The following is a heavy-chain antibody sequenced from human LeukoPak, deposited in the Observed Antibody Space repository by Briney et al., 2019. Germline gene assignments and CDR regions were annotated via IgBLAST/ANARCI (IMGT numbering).Heavy chain of an antibody. Sequence: SGGSLSLSCAASGFTFSSYEMNWVRQAPGKGLEWVSYISSSGSTIYYADSVKGRFTISRDNAKNSLYLQMNSLRAEDTAVYYCARGGYYYDSSGYLVYWGQGTLVTVSS. D-gene: IGHD3-22*01. CDR3: ARGGYYYDSSGYLVY. J-gene: IGHJ4*02. CDR2: ISSSGSTI. V-gene: IGHV3-48*03. CDR1: GFTFSSYE.